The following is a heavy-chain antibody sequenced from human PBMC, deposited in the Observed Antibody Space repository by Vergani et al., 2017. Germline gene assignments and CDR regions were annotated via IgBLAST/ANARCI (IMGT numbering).Heavy chain of an antibody. CDR2: ISGSGGST. CDR3: AKVGSSGWYYFDY. J-gene: IGHJ4*02. CDR1: GFTFSSYA. V-gene: IGHV3-23*01. D-gene: IGHD6-19*01. Sequence: EVQLLESGGGLVQPGGSLRLSCAASGFTFSSYAMSWVRQAPGKGLEWVSAISGSGGSTYYADFVKGRFTISRDNSKNTLYLQMNSLRAEDTAVYYCAKVGSSGWYYFDYWGQGTLVTVSS.